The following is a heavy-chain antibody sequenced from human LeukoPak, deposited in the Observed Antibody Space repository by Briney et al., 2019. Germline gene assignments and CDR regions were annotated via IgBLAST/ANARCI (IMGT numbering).Heavy chain of an antibody. J-gene: IGHJ4*02. CDR1: GYTFAVDY. D-gene: IGHD3-22*01. CDR2: INANSGDT. V-gene: IGHV1-2*02. Sequence: RASVKVSCKASGYTFAVDYMRWVREAPGQGLEWMGWINANSGDTKYAQRFQGRVTMTRDTSFSTAYMELSRLRSDDTAIYYCAREISGYSDYWGQGTLVTVSS. CDR3: AREISGYSDY.